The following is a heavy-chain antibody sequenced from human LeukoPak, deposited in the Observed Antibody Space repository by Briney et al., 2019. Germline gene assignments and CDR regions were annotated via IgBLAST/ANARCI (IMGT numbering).Heavy chain of an antibody. CDR1: GYSFTSYW. Sequence: KISCKGSGYSFTSYWISWVRQAPGQGLEWMGGIIPIFGTANYAQKFQGRVTITADESTSTAYMELSSLRSEDTAVYYCASIDSSGWDRWGQGTLVTVSS. V-gene: IGHV1-69*01. CDR2: IIPIFGTA. CDR3: ASIDSSGWDR. D-gene: IGHD6-19*01. J-gene: IGHJ5*02.